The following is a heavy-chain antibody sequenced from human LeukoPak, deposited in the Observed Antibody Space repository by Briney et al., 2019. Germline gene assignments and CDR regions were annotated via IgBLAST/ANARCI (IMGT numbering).Heavy chain of an antibody. CDR3: ARAFGPKDWFDP. Sequence: GASVKVSCKASGYSFTSHYMHWVRQAPGQGLEWMGWVSDYNGNTNHAQKLQGSVRMTTDTSTSTAYMELRSLRSDDTAVYYCARAFGPKDWFDPWGQGTLVTVSS. J-gene: IGHJ5*02. V-gene: IGHV1-18*04. D-gene: IGHD3-10*01. CDR2: VSDYNGNT. CDR1: GYSFTSHY.